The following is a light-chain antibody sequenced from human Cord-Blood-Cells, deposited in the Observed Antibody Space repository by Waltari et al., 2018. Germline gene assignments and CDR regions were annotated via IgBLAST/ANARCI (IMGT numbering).Light chain of an antibody. V-gene: IGLV2-23*02. CDR1: SSDVGSYNL. Sequence: QSALPQPASVSGTPGPSITISRTGTSSDVGSYNLVSWYHQHPGKAPKLMIYEVSKRPSGVSNRFSGSKSGNTASLTISGLQAEDEADYYCCSYAGSSTVVFGGGTKLTVL. CDR2: EVS. J-gene: IGLJ2*01. CDR3: CSYAGSSTVV.